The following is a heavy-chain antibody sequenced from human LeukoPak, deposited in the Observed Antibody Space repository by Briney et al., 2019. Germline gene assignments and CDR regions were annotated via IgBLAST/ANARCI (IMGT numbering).Heavy chain of an antibody. V-gene: IGHV1-18*01. CDR2: ISAYNGNT. CDR3: ASESSSAPPSFDY. CDR1: GYTFTSYG. Sequence: ASVKVSCKASGYTFTSYGISWVRQAAGQGLEWMGWISAYNGNTNYAQKLQGRVTMTTDTSTSTAYMELRSLRSDDAAVYYCASESSSAPPSFDYWGQGTLVTVSS. J-gene: IGHJ4*02. D-gene: IGHD6-13*01.